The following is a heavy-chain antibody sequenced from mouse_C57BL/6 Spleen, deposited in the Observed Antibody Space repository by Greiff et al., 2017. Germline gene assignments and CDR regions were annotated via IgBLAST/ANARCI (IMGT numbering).Heavy chain of an antibody. CDR1: GYTFTDYN. V-gene: IGHV1-18*01. D-gene: IGHD2-3*01. Sequence: VQLKESGPELVKPGASVKIPCKASGYTFTDYNMDWVKQSHGKSLEWIGDINPNNGGTIYNQKFKGKATVTVDKSSSTASMELRSLTSEDTAVYYCARRGYDGYHTLWYFDVWGTGTTVTVSS. CDR2: INPNNGGT. J-gene: IGHJ1*03. CDR3: ARRGYDGYHTLWYFDV.